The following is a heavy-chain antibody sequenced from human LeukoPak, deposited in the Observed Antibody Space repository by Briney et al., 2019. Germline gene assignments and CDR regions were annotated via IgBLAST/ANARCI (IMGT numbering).Heavy chain of an antibody. J-gene: IGHJ4*02. Sequence: PSQTLSLTCTVSGGSISSGGYYWSWIRQHPGKGLEWIGYIYYSGSTYYNPSLKSRVTISVDTSKNQFSLKLSSVTAADTAVYYCARAIIRYSGYGNLFDYWGQGTLVTVSS. CDR1: GGSISSGGYY. CDR2: IYYSGST. V-gene: IGHV4-31*03. D-gene: IGHD5-12*01. CDR3: ARAIIRYSGYGNLFDY.